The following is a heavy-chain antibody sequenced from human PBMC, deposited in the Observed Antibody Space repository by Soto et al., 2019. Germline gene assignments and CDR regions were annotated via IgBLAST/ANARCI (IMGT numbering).Heavy chain of an antibody. Sequence: ASVKVSCKASGYTFTGYYMHWVRQAPGQGLEWMGIINPSGGSTSYAQKFQGRVTMTRDTSTSTVYMELSSLRSEDTAVYYCARVPSRIAIFGVAPYFNYWGQVTLVTVSS. D-gene: IGHD3-3*01. CDR3: ARVPSRIAIFGVAPYFNY. CDR1: GYTFTGYY. J-gene: IGHJ4*02. V-gene: IGHV1-46*01. CDR2: INPSGGST.